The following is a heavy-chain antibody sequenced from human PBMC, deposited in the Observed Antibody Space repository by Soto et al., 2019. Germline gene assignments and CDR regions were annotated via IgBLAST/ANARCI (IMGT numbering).Heavy chain of an antibody. CDR2: IYYSGST. CDR3: ARGASSSWGYYYYGMDV. V-gene: IGHV4-59*01. Sequence: QVQLQESGPGLVKPSETLSLTCTVSGGSISSYYWSWIRQPPGKGLEWIGYIYYSGSTNYNPSLKGRVTISVDTSKNQFSLKLSSVTAADTAVYYCARGASSSWGYYYYGMDVWGQGTTVTVSS. CDR1: GGSISSYY. D-gene: IGHD6-13*01. J-gene: IGHJ6*02.